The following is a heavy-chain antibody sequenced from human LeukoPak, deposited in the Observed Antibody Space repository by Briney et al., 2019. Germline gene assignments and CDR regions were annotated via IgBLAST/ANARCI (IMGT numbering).Heavy chain of an antibody. CDR3: VSKGGHYYHFDD. CDR2: VSNGGSST. V-gene: IGHV3-23*01. CDR1: GFDFGTYA. J-gene: IGHJ4*02. D-gene: IGHD3-22*01. Sequence: PGGSLRLSCVASGFDFGTYAMSWVRQAPGKGLEWVSTVSNGGSSTYYPDSVRGRFSVSRDNSKNTLYLQMNSLRAEDTATYYCVSKGGHYYHFDDWGQGTLVTVSS.